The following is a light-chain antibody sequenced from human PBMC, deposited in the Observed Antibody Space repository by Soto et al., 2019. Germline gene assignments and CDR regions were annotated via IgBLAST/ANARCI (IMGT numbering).Light chain of an antibody. V-gene: IGKV3-20*01. CDR3: QQYGSSSWT. CDR1: QSVSSSY. Sequence: ELVLTQSTGTLSLSPGERATLSCRASQSVSSSYLAWYQQKPGQAPRLLIYGTSSRATAIPDRFSGSGSGTDFTLTISRLEPEDFAVYYCQQYGSSSWTFGQGTKV. J-gene: IGKJ1*01. CDR2: GTS.